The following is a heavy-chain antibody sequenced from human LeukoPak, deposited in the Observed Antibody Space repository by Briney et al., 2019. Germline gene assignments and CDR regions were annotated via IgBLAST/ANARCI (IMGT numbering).Heavy chain of an antibody. J-gene: IGHJ4*02. CDR1: GFTFDDYA. CDR3: AKCVRGSVWYAGGFDY. D-gene: IGHD6-19*01. Sequence: GGSLRLSCAASGFTFDDYAMHWVRQAPGKGLEWVSGISWNSGSIGYADSVKGRFTISRDNAKNSLYLQMNSLRAEDTALYYCAKCVRGSVWYAGGFDYWGQGTLVTVSS. CDR2: ISWNSGSI. V-gene: IGHV3-9*01.